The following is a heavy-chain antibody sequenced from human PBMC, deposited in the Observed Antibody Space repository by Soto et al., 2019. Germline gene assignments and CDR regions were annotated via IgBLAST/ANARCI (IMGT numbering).Heavy chain of an antibody. J-gene: IGHJ6*03. V-gene: IGHV3-23*01. CDR2: ISGSGGST. CDR3: AKAEADCSSTSCLYYYYYYMDV. D-gene: IGHD2-2*01. CDR1: GFTFSSYA. Sequence: GGSLRLSCAASGFTFSSYAMSWVRQAPGKGLEWVSAISGSGGSTYYADSVKGRFTISRDNSKNTLYLQMNSLRAEDTAVYYCAKAEADCSSTSCLYYYYYYMDVWGKGTTVTVSS.